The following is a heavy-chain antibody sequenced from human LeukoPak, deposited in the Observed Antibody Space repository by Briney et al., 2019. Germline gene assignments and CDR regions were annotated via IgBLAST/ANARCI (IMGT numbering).Heavy chain of an antibody. CDR2: IYTSGST. CDR1: GGSISSYY. CDR3: AREMSLYDFWSGYYIFDY. V-gene: IGHV4-4*07. Sequence: SETLSLTCTVSGGSISSYYWSWIRQPAGKGLEWIGRIYTSGSTNYNPSLKSRVTMSVDTSKNQFSLKLSSVTAADTAVYYCAREMSLYDFWSGYYIFDYWGQGTLVTVSS. J-gene: IGHJ4*02. D-gene: IGHD3-3*01.